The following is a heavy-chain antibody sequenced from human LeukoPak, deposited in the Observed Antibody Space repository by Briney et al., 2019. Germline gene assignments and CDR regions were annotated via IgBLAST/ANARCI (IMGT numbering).Heavy chain of an antibody. D-gene: IGHD3-3*01. CDR3: ARGYDFWSGYPFDY. CDR2: IYYSGST. Sequence: PSETLSLTCTVSGGSISSYYWSWIRQPPGKGLEWIGYIYYSGSTNYNPSLKSRVTISVDTSKNQFSLKLSSVTAADTAVYYCARGYDFWSGYPFDYWAREPWSPSPQ. J-gene: IGHJ4*02. CDR1: GGSISSYY. V-gene: IGHV4-59*01.